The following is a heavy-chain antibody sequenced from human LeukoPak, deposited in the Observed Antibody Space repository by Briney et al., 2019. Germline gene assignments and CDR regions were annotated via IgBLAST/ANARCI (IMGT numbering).Heavy chain of an antibody. D-gene: IGHD3-22*01. V-gene: IGHV3-23*01. Sequence: GGSLRLSCAASGFTFSDYAMNWVRQAPGKGLEWVSGISGSGDNTYYADSVKGRFTISRDNSKNTLYVQVNSLGTEDTAAYYCAKGSYYDSSGSFYFDYWGQGTLVTVSS. J-gene: IGHJ4*02. CDR2: ISGSGDNT. CDR3: AKGSYYDSSGSFYFDY. CDR1: GFTFSDYA.